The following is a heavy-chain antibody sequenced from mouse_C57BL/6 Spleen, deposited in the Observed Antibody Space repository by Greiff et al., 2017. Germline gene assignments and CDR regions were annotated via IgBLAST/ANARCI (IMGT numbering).Heavy chain of an antibody. CDR1: GYTFTSYG. CDR2: IYPRSGNT. Sequence: QVQLQQSGAELARPGASVKLSCKASGYTFTSYGISWVKQRTGQGLEWIGEIYPRSGNTYYNEKFKGKATLTADKSSSTAYMELRSLTSEDSAVXFCARLGGSSYYYFDYWGQGTTLTVSS. J-gene: IGHJ2*01. V-gene: IGHV1-81*01. D-gene: IGHD1-1*01. CDR3: ARLGGSSYYYFDY.